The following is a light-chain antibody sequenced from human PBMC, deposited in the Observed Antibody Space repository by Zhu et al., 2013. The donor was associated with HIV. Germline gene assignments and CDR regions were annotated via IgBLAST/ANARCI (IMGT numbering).Light chain of an antibody. V-gene: IGLV1-51*01. CDR3: GTWDSSLSAMV. CDR2: DND. Sequence: QSVLTQPPSVSAAPGQKVTISCSGTSSNIGNNYVSWYQQPRDAPKLLIYDNDKRPSGIPDRFSGSKSGTSATLGITGLQTGDEADYYCGTWDSSLSAMVFGGGTKLTVL. J-gene: IGLJ2*01. CDR1: SSNIGNNY.